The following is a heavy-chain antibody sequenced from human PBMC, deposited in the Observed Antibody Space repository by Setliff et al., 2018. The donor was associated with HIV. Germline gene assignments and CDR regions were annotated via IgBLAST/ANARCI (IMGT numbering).Heavy chain of an antibody. CDR3: ARDRGGGLQFLEWTGQYYMDV. D-gene: IGHD3-3*01. J-gene: IGHJ6*03. Sequence: ASVKVSCKASGYTFTKYGISWVRQAPGQGLEWMGWITAYNDNTYYEGKFQGRVTMTTDTSTSTAYMELRSLRFDDTAGYYCARDRGGGLQFLEWTGQYYMDVWGKGTTVTVSS. CDR2: ITAYNDNT. CDR1: GYTFTKYG. V-gene: IGHV1-18*01.